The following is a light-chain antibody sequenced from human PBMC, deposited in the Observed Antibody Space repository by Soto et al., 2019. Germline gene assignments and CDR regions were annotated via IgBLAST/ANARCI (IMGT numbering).Light chain of an antibody. CDR2: DVR. CDR1: SSDIGAYEH. V-gene: IGLV2-14*03. J-gene: IGLJ1*01. CDR3: ASKTTSIALYV. Sequence: QSVLTQPSSMSGSPGQSITISCTGTSSDIGAYEHVSWYQQRPGRAPKVLIYDVRIRPSEVSNRFSGSKSGDTASLTISGLQAEDEAVYYCASKTTSIALYVFGAGTKVTVL.